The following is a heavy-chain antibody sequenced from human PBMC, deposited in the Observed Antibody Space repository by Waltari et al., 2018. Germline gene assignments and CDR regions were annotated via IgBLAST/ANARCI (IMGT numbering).Heavy chain of an antibody. V-gene: IGHV4-39*07. CDR3: ARDIVATMVIDY. D-gene: IGHD5-12*01. J-gene: IGHJ4*02. CDR1: GGSISSSSYY. CDR2: IYYRGST. Sequence: QLQLQESGPGLVKPSETLSLTCTVSGGSISSSSYYWGWIRQPPGKGLEWIGSIYYRGSTSYTPSLKSRVTIAVDTAKNQCSLKLSSVTAADTAVYYCARDIVATMVIDYWGQGTLVTVSS.